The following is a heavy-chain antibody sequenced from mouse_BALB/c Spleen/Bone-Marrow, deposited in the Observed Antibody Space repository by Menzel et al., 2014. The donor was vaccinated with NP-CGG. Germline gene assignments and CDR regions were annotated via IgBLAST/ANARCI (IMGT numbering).Heavy chain of an antibody. CDR2: NNPGSGGT. J-gene: IGHJ4*01. CDR1: GYAFTNYL. V-gene: IGHV1-54*03. CDR3: ARSIYDGYSEAMDH. D-gene: IGHD2-3*01. Sequence: QVQLQQPGAELVRPGTSVKVSCKASGYAFTNYLIEWVKQRPGQGLEWIGVNNPGSGGTNYNEKFKGKATLTADKSSSTVYMQLSSLTSDDSAVYFCARSIYDGYSEAMDHWGQGTSVTVSS.